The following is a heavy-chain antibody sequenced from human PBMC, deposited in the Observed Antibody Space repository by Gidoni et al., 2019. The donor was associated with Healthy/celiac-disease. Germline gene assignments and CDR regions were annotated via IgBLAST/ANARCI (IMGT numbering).Heavy chain of an antibody. V-gene: IGHV3-48*01. CDR3: ARDPAEEMATIDDYYYYYGMDV. J-gene: IGHJ6*02. Sequence: EVQLVESGGGLVQPGGSLRLSCAASGFTFCSYSMNWVRQAPGKGLEWVSYISSSSSTIYYADSVKGRFTISRDNAKNSLYLQMNSLRAEDTAVYYGARDPAEEMATIDDYYYYYGMDVWGQGTTVTVSS. CDR1: GFTFCSYS. CDR2: ISSSSSTI. D-gene: IGHD5-12*01.